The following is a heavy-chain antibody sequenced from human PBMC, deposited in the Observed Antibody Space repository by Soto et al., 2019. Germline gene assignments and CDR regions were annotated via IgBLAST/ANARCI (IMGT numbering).Heavy chain of an antibody. CDR3: ARTCSSTRCYANFDY. J-gene: IGHJ4*02. D-gene: IGHD2-2*01. Sequence: ASVKVSCKASGYTFTSYGISWVRQAPGQGLEWMGWISAYNGNTNYAQKLQGRVTMTTDTSTSTAYMELRSLRSDDTAVYYCARTCSSTRCYANFDYWGQGTLVTVSS. V-gene: IGHV1-18*01. CDR1: GYTFTSYG. CDR2: ISAYNGNT.